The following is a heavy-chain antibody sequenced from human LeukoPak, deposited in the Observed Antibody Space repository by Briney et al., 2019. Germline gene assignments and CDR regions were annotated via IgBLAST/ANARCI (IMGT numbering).Heavy chain of an antibody. D-gene: IGHD2-2*02. CDR1: GGSISSGDYY. V-gene: IGHV4-30-4*08. Sequence: SETLSLTCTVSGGSISSGDYYWSWIRQPPGKGLEWIGYIYYSGSTYYNPSLKCRVTISVDTSKNQFSLKLSSVTAADTAVYYCARAEVPAAIEAPIFDYWGQGTLVTVSS. CDR2: IYYSGST. CDR3: ARAEVPAAIEAPIFDY. J-gene: IGHJ4*02.